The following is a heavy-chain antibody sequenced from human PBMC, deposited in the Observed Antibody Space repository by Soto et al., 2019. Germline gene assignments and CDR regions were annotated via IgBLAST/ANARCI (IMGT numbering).Heavy chain of an antibody. J-gene: IGHJ6*02. CDR2: IYTSGST. Sequence: SETLSLTCTVSGGSISSYYWSWIRQPAGKGLEWIGRIYTSGSTNYNPSLKSRVTMSVDTSKNQFSLKLSSVTAADTAMYYCARDEYDYSYGYYYYYGMDVWGQGTTVTVSS. CDR3: ARDEYDYSYGYYYYYGMDV. V-gene: IGHV4-4*07. CDR1: GGSISSYY. D-gene: IGHD5-18*01.